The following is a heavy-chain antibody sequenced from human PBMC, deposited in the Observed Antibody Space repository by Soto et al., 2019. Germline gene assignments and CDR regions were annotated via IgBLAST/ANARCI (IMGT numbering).Heavy chain of an antibody. J-gene: IGHJ4*02. Sequence: GGSLRLSCAASGFTFSSYAMHWVRQAPGKGLEWVAVISYDGSNKYYADSVKGRFTISRDNSKNTLYLQMNSLRAEDTAVYYCARDSAADDYWGQGTLVTVSS. D-gene: IGHD6-13*01. V-gene: IGHV3-30-3*01. CDR1: GFTFSSYA. CDR2: ISYDGSNK. CDR3: ARDSAADDY.